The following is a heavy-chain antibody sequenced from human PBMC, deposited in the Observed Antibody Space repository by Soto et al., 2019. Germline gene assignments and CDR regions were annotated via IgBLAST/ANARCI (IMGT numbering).Heavy chain of an antibody. V-gene: IGHV1-46*01. CDR1: GYTFTSYY. D-gene: IGHD3-10*01. J-gene: IGHJ4*02. Sequence: GASVKVSCKASGYTFTSYYMYWVRQAPGQGLEWMGIINPSGGSTSCAQKFQGRVTMTRDTSTSTVYMELSSLRSEDTAVYYCARDLNMVRGVLDYWGQGTLVTVSS. CDR3: ARDLNMVRGVLDY. CDR2: INPSGGST.